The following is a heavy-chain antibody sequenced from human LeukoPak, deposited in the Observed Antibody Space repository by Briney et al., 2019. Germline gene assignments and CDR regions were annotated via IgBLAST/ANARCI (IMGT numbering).Heavy chain of an antibody. CDR1: GFTFSNYG. Sequence: GGSLRLSCAASGFTFSNYGMHWARQAPGKGLEWVALIWYDGSNKYYADSVKGRFTISRDNSKNTLYLQMNSLRAEDTAVYYCAGSYYNVFDYWGQGTLVTVSS. CDR3: AGSYYNVFDY. CDR2: IWYDGSNK. V-gene: IGHV3-33*01. J-gene: IGHJ4*02. D-gene: IGHD3-10*01.